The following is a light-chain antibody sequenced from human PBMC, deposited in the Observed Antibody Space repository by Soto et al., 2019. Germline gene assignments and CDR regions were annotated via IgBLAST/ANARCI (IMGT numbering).Light chain of an antibody. V-gene: IGKV3-20*01. CDR3: QQFSRYPLT. CDR2: DAS. CDR1: QTVRNNY. J-gene: IGKJ4*01. Sequence: EFVLTQSPGTLSLSPGERATLSCRASQTVRNNYLAWYQQKPGQAPRLLIYDASSRATGIPDRFSGGGSGTDFTLTISGLEPEDFGVYYCQQFSRYPLTFGGGTKVDIK.